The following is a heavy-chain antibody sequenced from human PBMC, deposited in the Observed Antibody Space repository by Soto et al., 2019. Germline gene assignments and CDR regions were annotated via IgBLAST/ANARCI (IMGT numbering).Heavy chain of an antibody. Sequence: PSETLSLTCTVSGGSISSYYWSWIRQPPGKGLEWIGYIYYSGSTNYNPSLKSRVTISVDTSKNQFSLKLSSVTAADTAVYYCARVTQFTVPEAALNYFDYWGQGNLVTVSS. J-gene: IGHJ4*02. D-gene: IGHD6-6*01. CDR1: GGSISSYY. CDR2: IYYSGST. V-gene: IGHV4-59*01. CDR3: ARVTQFTVPEAALNYFDY.